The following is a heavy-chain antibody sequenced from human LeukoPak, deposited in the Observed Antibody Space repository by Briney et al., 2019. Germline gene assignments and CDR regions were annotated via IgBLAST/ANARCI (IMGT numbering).Heavy chain of an antibody. CDR2: INPSGGST. V-gene: IGHV1-46*01. D-gene: IGHD3-3*01. CDR1: GYTFTSYY. CDR3: ARDYLEGPTYYDFWSGSALGY. J-gene: IGHJ4*02. Sequence: GASVKVSCKASGYTFTSYYMHWVRQAPGQGLEWMGIINPSGGSTSYAQKFQGRVTMTRDTSTSTVYMELSSLRSEDTAVYYCARDYLEGPTYYDFWSGSALGYWGQGTLVTVSS.